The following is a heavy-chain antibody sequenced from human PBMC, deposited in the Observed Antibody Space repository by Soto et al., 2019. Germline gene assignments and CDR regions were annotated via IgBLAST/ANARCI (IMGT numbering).Heavy chain of an antibody. J-gene: IGHJ6*02. CDR3: ARGRHYYDRSGDPIYYYHGLDV. D-gene: IGHD3-22*01. CDR1: GGTFSSYG. CDR2: IIPMFATP. V-gene: IGHV1-69*01. Sequence: QVRLVQSGAEVKKAGSSVKVSCKASGGTFSSYGISWVRQSPGQGLEWMGGIIPMFATPHYAQKFQGRVSITADEPASTAYMQLSSLTSEDTAVYYCARGRHYYDRSGDPIYYYHGLDVWGQGTTVTGSS.